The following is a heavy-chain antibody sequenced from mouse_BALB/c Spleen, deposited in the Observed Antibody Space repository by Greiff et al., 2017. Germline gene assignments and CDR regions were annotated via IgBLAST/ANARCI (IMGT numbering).Heavy chain of an antibody. D-gene: IGHD1-1*01. CDR2: ISYSGST. CDR1: GDSITSGY. J-gene: IGHJ2*01. Sequence: EVKVVESGPSLVKPSQTLSLTCSVTGDSITSGYWNWIRKFPGNKLEYMGYISYSGSTYYNPSLKSRISITRDTSKNQYYLQLNSVTTEDTATYYCARSLYGSSYFDYWGQGTTLTVSS. V-gene: IGHV3-8*02. CDR3: ARSLYGSSYFDY.